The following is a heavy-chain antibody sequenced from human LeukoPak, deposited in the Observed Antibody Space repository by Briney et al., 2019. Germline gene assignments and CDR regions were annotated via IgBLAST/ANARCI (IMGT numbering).Heavy chain of an antibody. J-gene: IGHJ4*02. Sequence: PSETLSLTCTVSGGSISSSVYYWGWIRQPPGKGLEWIGSIYYTGSTYYNPSLKSRVTISVDTSKNHFSLKLSSVTASDTAVYYCAILPDYYGSGSYHNFDYWGQGTLVTVSS. CDR3: AILPDYYGSGSYHNFDY. V-gene: IGHV4-39*07. CDR2: IYYTGST. CDR1: GGSISSSVYY. D-gene: IGHD3-10*01.